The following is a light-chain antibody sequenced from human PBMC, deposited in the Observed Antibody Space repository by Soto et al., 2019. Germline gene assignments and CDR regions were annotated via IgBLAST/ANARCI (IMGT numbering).Light chain of an antibody. J-gene: IGKJ4*01. CDR3: QQYYSTTLT. CDR2: WAS. CDR1: QSVLYSSNNKNY. V-gene: IGKV4-1*01. Sequence: DIVMTQSPDSLAVSLGERATINCKSSQSVLYSSNNKNYLAWYQHKPGQPPRLLIYWASTRESGVPDRFSGSGSGTDFTLTISSLQAEDVAVYYCQQYYSTTLTFGGGTKVEIK.